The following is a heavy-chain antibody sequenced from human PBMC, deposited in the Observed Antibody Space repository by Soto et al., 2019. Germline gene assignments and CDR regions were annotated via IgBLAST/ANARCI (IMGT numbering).Heavy chain of an antibody. CDR1: GFTLSSYA. Sequence: QVHLVESGGGVVQPGRSLRLSCAASGFTLSSYAMHWLRQAPGKRLEWVAVVSDDGNSKYYADSVKGRFTISRDTSKNTLDLQMNSLETEDAGVYYCARPASLAGTYCFDPWGQGTLVTVPS. J-gene: IGHJ5*02. CDR2: VSDDGNSK. V-gene: IGHV3-30-3*01. D-gene: IGHD6-13*01. CDR3: ARPASLAGTYCFDP.